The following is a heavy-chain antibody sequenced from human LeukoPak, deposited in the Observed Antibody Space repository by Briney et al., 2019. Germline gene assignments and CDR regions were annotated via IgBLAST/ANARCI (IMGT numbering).Heavy chain of an antibody. V-gene: IGHV3-74*01. J-gene: IGHJ4*02. CDR1: GFSFSDYW. CDR2: VKGDGSGI. CDR3: ARDYWGSGDY. Sequence: QPGGSLTLSCAASGFSFSDYWMLWVRQAPGKGLLWVSRVKGDGSGITYADSVKGRFTISRDNAKNTLYLQMNSLRVEDTAVYYCARDYWGSGDYWGQGTLVTVSS. D-gene: IGHD7-27*01.